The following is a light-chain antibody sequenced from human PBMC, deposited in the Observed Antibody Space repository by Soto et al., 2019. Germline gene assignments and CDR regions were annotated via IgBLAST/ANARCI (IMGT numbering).Light chain of an antibody. Sequence: EIVLTQSPGTLSLFPGERATLSCRASRSVSSTYLGWYQQKPGQAPRLLIYGASSRAAGIPDRFIGSWSGTDFTLTISRLEPEDFAVYYCQQFGGSPLWTFGQGTKVEIK. CDR2: GAS. CDR1: RSVSSTY. CDR3: QQFGGSPLWT. J-gene: IGKJ1*01. V-gene: IGKV3-20*01.